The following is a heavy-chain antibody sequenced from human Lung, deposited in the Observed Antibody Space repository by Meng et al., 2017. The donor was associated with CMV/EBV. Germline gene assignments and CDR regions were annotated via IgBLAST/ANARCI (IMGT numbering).Heavy chain of an antibody. J-gene: IGHJ4*02. CDR1: GFTFDSYA. Sequence: GESLKISCAASGFTFDSYAMHWVRQAPGRGLEWVSVITANGGTTFYSGSVKGRFSISRDNSKNTLYLQMIGLRAEDTAVYYCAKDRHYYGSGTYYNGPESGGQGTXVTVSS. D-gene: IGHD3-10*01. V-gene: IGHV3-23*01. CDR2: ITANGGTT. CDR3: AKDRHYYGSGTYYNGPES.